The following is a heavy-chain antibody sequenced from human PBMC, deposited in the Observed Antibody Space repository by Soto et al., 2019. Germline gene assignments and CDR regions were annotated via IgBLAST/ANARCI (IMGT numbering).Heavy chain of an antibody. V-gene: IGHV1-69*19. CDR2: ISPTFGAA. Sequence: QVQLVQSGAEMKKPGSSVKVSCQSSGGTFNTYAMNWVRQAPGQGPEWMGDISPTFGAANYAPKFQGRVTITADASTGTSYMPLSSLTSEDTALYFCAREVQVHTPAFVYWGQGTLVTVSS. J-gene: IGHJ4*02. D-gene: IGHD3-10*01. CDR1: GGTFNTYA. CDR3: AREVQVHTPAFVY.